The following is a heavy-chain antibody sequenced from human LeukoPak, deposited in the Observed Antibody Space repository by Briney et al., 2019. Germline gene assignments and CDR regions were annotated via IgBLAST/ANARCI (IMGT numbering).Heavy chain of an antibody. CDR3: ARGVGAIVDTAMVSHGYYFDY. CDR2: INHSGCT. D-gene: IGHD5-18*01. J-gene: IGHJ4*02. Sequence: SETLSLTCAVYGGSFSGYYWSWIRQPPGKGLEWIGEINHSGCTNYNPSLKSRVTISVDTSKNQFSLKLSSVTAADTAVYYCARGVGAIVDTAMVSHGYYFDYWGQGTLVTVSS. V-gene: IGHV4-34*01. CDR1: GGSFSGYY.